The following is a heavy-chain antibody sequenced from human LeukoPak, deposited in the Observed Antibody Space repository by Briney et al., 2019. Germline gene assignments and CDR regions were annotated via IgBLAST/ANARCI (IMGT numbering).Heavy chain of an antibody. V-gene: IGHV4-59*12. CDR2: IYYSGST. J-gene: IGHJ4*02. CDR3: ARDPSAAGPPFDY. Sequence: SETLSLTCTVSGASISTYYWSWIRQPPGKGLEWIGYIYYSGSTTYNPSLKSRVTISVDTSKNQFSLKLSSVTAADTAVYYCARDPSAAGPPFDYWGQGTLVTVSS. D-gene: IGHD6-13*01. CDR1: GASISTYY.